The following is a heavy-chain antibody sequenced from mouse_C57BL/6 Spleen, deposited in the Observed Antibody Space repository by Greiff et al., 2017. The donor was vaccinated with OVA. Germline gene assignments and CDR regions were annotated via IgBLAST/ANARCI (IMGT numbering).Heavy chain of an antibody. CDR2: INPNYGTT. J-gene: IGHJ4*01. CDR1: GYSFTDYY. CDR3: AREYYGSSSSRYYAMDY. Sequence: QLQESGPELVKPGASVKISCKASGYSFTDYYMNWVKQSHGKSLEWIGVINPNYGTTSYNQKFKGKATLTVDQSSSTAYMQLNSLTSEDSAVYYCAREYYGSSSSRYYAMDYWGQGTSVTVSS. D-gene: IGHD1-1*01. V-gene: IGHV1-39*01.